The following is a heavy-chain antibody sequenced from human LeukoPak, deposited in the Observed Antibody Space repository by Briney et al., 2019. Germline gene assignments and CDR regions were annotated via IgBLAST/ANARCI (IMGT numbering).Heavy chain of an antibody. Sequence: SETLSLTCTVSGGSISSSTYFWGWIRQPPGKGLEWLGIIYYSGTTYYNPSLKSRVTISVDTSKNQFSLKLSSVTAADTAVYYCARVRSRNFDYWGQGTLVTVSS. CDR3: ARVRSRNFDY. V-gene: IGHV4-39*07. CDR1: GGSISSSTYF. CDR2: IYYSGTT. D-gene: IGHD4-17*01. J-gene: IGHJ4*02.